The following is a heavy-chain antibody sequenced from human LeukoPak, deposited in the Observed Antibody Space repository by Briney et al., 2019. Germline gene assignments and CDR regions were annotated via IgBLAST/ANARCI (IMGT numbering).Heavy chain of an antibody. V-gene: IGHV3-74*01. CDR2: INGDGSWT. D-gene: IGHD2-2*01. CDR3: VSFYETY. Sequence: PGGSLRLSCAASGNYWMHWVRQAPGKGLVWVSHINGDGSWTTYADSVKGRFTISKDNAKNTVYLRMNNLRAEDTVVYYCVSFYETYWGRGTLVTVSS. CDR1: GNYW. J-gene: IGHJ4*02.